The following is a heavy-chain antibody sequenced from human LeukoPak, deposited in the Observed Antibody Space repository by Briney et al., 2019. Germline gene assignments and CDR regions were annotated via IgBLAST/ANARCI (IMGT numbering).Heavy chain of an antibody. J-gene: IGHJ6*02. CDR3: ARDPVVPAAIGRVVNYYYGMDV. V-gene: IGHV6-1*01. CDR2: TYYRSKWYN. Sequence: SQTLSLTCAISGDSVSSNSAAWNWIRQSPSRGLEWLGRTYYRSKWYNDYAVSVKSRITINPDTSKNQFPLQLNSVTPEDTAVYYCARDPVVPAAIGRVVNYYYGMDVWGQGTTVTVSS. D-gene: IGHD2-2*01. CDR1: GDSVSSNSAA.